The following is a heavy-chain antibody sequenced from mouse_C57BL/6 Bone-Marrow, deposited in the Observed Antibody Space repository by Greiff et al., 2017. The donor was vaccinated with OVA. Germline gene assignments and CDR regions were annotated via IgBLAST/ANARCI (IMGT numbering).Heavy chain of an antibody. CDR3: ARSVSTMVTKDYAMDY. Sequence: EVKVVESGPGLAKPSQTLSLTCSVTGYSITSDYWNWIRKFPGNKLEYMGYISYSGSTYYNPSLTSRISITPATSKNQYYLQLNSVTNEDTATYYSARSVSTMVTKDYAMDYWGQGTSVTVSA. V-gene: IGHV3-8*01. J-gene: IGHJ4*01. CDR2: ISYSGST. CDR1: GYSITSDY. D-gene: IGHD2-2*01.